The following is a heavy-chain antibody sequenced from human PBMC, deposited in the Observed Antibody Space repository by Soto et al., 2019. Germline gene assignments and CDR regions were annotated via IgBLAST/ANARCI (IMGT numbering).Heavy chain of an antibody. CDR2: IIPIFGTA. CDR3: ARTFSSSPAYYYGMDV. Sequence: SGKVSCKASGVTFSSYAISWVRQAPGQGLEWMGGIIPIFGTANYAQKFQGRVTITADKSMSTAYMELSSLRSEDTAVYYCARTFSSSPAYYYGMDVWGQGTTVTVSS. V-gene: IGHV1-69*06. CDR1: GVTFSSYA. D-gene: IGHD6-6*01. J-gene: IGHJ6*02.